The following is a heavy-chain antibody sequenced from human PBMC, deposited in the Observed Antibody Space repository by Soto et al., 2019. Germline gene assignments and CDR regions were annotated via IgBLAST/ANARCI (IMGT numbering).Heavy chain of an antibody. D-gene: IGHD6-13*01. Sequence: QVQLQESGPGLVKPSETLSLTCTVSGGSISSYYWSWIRQPPGKGLEWMGYIYYSGSTNYNPSLKSRVTISVDTSKKQFYLKLSSVTAADTAVYYCARERYSSSWYAWGAFEIWGQGTMVTVSS. V-gene: IGHV4-59*01. CDR3: ARERYSSSWYAWGAFEI. CDR2: IYYSGST. CDR1: GGSISSYY. J-gene: IGHJ3*02.